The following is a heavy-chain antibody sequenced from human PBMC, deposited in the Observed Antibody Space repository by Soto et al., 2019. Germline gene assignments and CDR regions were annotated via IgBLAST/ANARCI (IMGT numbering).Heavy chain of an antibody. CDR2: IIPIFGTA. D-gene: IGHD2-15*01. CDR1: GGTFSSYA. V-gene: IGHV1-69*12. CDR3: AREGLGYGSGGSCYSWFDP. J-gene: IGHJ5*02. Sequence: QVQLVQSGAEVKKPGSSVKVSCKASGGTFSSYAISWVRQAPGQGLEWTGGIIPIFGTANYAQKFQGRVTIIADVSTCTAYMALSCLRSEDTAVYYCAREGLGYGSGGSCYSWFDPWGQGTLFTVSS.